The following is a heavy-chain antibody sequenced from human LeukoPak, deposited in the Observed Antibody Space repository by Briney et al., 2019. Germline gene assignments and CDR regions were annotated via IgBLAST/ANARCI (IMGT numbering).Heavy chain of an antibody. CDR3: AKVGDIVATKWVVSFDY. D-gene: IGHD5-12*01. J-gene: IGHJ4*02. CDR1: GFTFSSYW. CDR2: IGGGPV. V-gene: IGHV3-23*01. Sequence: GGSLRLSCVASGFTFSSYWMSWVRQAPGKGLEWVSTIGGGPVYYADSVKDRFTISRDNSKNTLYLQMNSLRAEDTAVYYCAKVGDIVATKWVVSFDYWGQGTLVTVSS.